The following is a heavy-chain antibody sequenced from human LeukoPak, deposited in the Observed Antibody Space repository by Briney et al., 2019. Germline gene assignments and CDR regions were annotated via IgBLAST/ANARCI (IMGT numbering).Heavy chain of an antibody. J-gene: IGHJ3*02. CDR3: ARVYDSSGSDDAFYI. D-gene: IGHD3-22*01. CDR2: IYYSGST. V-gene: IGHV4-59*01. Sequence: PAETLTLTCTVSGGSISSYYWSWIRQPPGKGLEWIGYIYYSGSTNYNPSLKSRVTISVDTSKNQFSLKLSSVTAADMAVYYCARVYDSSGSDDAFYIWGQGTMVTVSS. CDR1: GGSISSYY.